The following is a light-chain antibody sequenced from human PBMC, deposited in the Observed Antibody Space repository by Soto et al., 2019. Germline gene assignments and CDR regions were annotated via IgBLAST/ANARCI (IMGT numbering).Light chain of an antibody. J-gene: IGLJ1*01. CDR3: SAWDGDLDALV. CDR1: DANIGRHN. V-gene: IGLV1-44*01. Sequence: QSVLTQAPSASGTPGQRVTISCSGSDANIGRHNVNWYQQLPGAAPRVFIYNTDQRPSGVPGRFSGSKSGTSASLAISGLQSEDEAEYYCSAWDGDLDALVFGTGTKVTVL. CDR2: NTD.